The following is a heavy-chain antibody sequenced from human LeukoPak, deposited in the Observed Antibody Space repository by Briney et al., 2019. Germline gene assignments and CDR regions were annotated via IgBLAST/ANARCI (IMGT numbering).Heavy chain of an antibody. D-gene: IGHD6-19*01. Sequence: PGGSLRLSCAASGFSFSSYAMHWVRQAPGKGLEYVSAISSNGGSTYYANSVKGRFTISRDNSKNTLYLQMGSLRAEDMAVYYCARGFSYSSGWYFSYWGQGTLVSVSS. V-gene: IGHV3-64*01. CDR1: GFSFSSYA. CDR2: ISSNGGST. CDR3: ARGFSYSSGWYFSY. J-gene: IGHJ4*02.